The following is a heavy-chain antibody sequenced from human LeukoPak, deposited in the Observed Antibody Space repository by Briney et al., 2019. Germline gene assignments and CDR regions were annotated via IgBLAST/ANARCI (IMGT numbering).Heavy chain of an antibody. J-gene: IGHJ5*02. CDR3: ARGDFSGGGYNWFDP. CDR2: IGTAGDT. D-gene: IGHD2-8*02. Sequence: PGGSLRLSCAASGFILSSYDMHWVRHVTGKGLEWVSGIGTAGDTSYPDSVKGRFTISRENAKNSLYLQMNSLRAGDTAVYYCARGDFSGGGYNWFDPWGQGTLVTVSS. V-gene: IGHV3-13*01. CDR1: GFILSSYD.